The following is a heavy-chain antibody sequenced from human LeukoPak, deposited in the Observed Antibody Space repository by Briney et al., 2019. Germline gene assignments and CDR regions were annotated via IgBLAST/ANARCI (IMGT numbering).Heavy chain of an antibody. CDR1: GFTFSSYA. D-gene: IGHD6-6*01. J-gene: IGHJ6*03. CDR3: AKDKSSSFPLLGYYYYMDV. CDR2: ISGSGGST. V-gene: IGHV3-23*01. Sequence: PGGSLRLSCAASGFTFSSYAMSWVRQAPGKGLEWVSAISGSGGSTYYADSVKGRFTISRDNSKNTLYLQMNSLRAEDTAVYYCAKDKSSSFPLLGYYYYMDVWGKGTTVTVSS.